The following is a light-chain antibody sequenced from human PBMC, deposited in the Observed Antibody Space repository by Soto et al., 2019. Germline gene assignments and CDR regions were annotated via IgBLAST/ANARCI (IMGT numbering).Light chain of an antibody. CDR3: QQYAASPYT. Sequence: EIVLTQSPGTLSLSPAERATLFCRASESVTSNKLAWYQHKIGQAPRLLLYDASRRATGIPDRFTGSGSGTEFTLTISRLAPEDFAVYFGQQYAASPYTFGQGTKLE. CDR2: DAS. V-gene: IGKV3-20*01. J-gene: IGKJ2*01. CDR1: ESVTSNK.